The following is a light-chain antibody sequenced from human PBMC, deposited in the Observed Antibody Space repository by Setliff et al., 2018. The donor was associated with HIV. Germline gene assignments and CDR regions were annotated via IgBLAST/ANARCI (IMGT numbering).Light chain of an antibody. CDR2: DND. CDR1: NSNIGNNY. J-gene: IGLJ2*01. Sequence: VLTQPPSVSAAPGQKVTISCSGGNSNIGNNYVSWYQQLPGTAPKLLIYDNDKRPSGIPDRFSGSKSGTSATLDITGLQTGDEADYYCGTWDSSLSVKKVVFGGGTKVTVL. V-gene: IGLV1-51*01. CDR3: GTWDSSLSVKKVV.